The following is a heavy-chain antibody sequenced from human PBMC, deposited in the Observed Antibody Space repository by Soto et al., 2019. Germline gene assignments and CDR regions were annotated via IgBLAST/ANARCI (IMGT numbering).Heavy chain of an antibody. V-gene: IGHV4-34*01. J-gene: IGHJ4*02. CDR2: INHSGST. Sequence: SETLSLTCAVYGGSFSGYYWSWIRQPPGKGLEWIGEINHSGSTNYNPSLKSRVTISVDTSKNQFSLKLSSVTAADTAVYYCARGSLYYDYIWGSYRFVGYFDYWGQGTLVTVS. D-gene: IGHD3-16*02. CDR1: GGSFSGYY. CDR3: ARGSLYYDYIWGSYRFVGYFDY.